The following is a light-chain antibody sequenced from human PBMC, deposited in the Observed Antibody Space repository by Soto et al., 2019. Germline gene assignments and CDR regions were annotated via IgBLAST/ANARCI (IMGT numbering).Light chain of an antibody. Sequence: EIVLTQSPGTLSLSPGERATLSCRASETVAGNYLAWYQQRPCQAPRLLIYGASIRATGIPDRFGGSGYDTDFTLTISRMEPEDSAVYYCQQYANSPKFTFGPGTKGHIK. CDR2: GAS. CDR3: QQYANSPKFT. V-gene: IGKV3-20*01. CDR1: ETVAGNY. J-gene: IGKJ3*01.